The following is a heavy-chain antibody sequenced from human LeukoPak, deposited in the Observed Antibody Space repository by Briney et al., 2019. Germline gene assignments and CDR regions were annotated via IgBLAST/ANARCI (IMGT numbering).Heavy chain of an antibody. CDR1: GFTFSSYE. D-gene: IGHD5-12*01. V-gene: IGHV3-48*03. J-gene: IGHJ4*02. Sequence: PGGSLRLSCAASGFTFSSYEMNWVRQAPGKGLEWISYISSSSRTRYYADSVKGRFTISRDNAKNSLYLQTYSLRAEDTAVYYCAISLSGYNWDFDSWGQGTLVTVSS. CDR3: AISLSGYNWDFDS. CDR2: ISSSSRTR.